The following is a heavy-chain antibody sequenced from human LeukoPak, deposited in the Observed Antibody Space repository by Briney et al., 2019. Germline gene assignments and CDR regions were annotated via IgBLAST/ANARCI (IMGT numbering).Heavy chain of an antibody. Sequence: PGGSLRLSCAASGFTFSGSAMHWVRQASGKGLEWVGRIRSKANSYAAAYAASVKGRFTISRDDSKSIAYLQMNSLKTEDTAVYYCTRDLRNYYDSSGYYYPRYWGQGTLVTVSS. D-gene: IGHD3-22*01. CDR3: TRDLRNYYDSSGYYYPRY. V-gene: IGHV3-73*01. CDR1: GFTFSGSA. CDR2: IRSKANSYAA. J-gene: IGHJ4*02.